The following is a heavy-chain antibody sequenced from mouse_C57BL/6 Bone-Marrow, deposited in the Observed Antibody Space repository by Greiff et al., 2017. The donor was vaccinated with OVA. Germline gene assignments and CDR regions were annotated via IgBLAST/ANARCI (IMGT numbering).Heavy chain of an antibody. D-gene: IGHD2-4*01. CDR2: IHPNSGST. CDR3: SIYYDYDGYYFDY. CDR1: GYTFTSYW. V-gene: IGHV1-64*01. Sequence: QVQLQQSGAELVKPGASVKLSCKASGYTFTSYWMHWVKQRPGQGLEWIGMIHPNSGSTNYNEKFKIKATLTVYTSSSTAYMQLSSLTSEDSAVYYCSIYYDYDGYYFDYWGQGTTLTVSS. J-gene: IGHJ2*01.